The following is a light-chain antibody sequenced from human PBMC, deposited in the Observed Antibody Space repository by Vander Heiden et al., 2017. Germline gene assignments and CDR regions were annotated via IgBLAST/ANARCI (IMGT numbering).Light chain of an antibody. CDR2: ADS. CDR3: QVWDSSSDQVV. V-gene: IGLV3-21*02. CDR1: KIGIKS. Sequence: SYVLTPPPSVSLAPGQTARLTCGGSKIGIKSVHWYQQKPGQAPVLVVYADSDRPSGIPERFSGSNSGNTATLTITRVEAGDEAEYYCQVWDSSSDQVVFGGGTKLTVL. J-gene: IGLJ2*01.